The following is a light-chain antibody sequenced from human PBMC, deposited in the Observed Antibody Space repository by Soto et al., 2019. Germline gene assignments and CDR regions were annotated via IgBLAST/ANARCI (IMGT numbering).Light chain of an antibody. CDR2: GAF. CDR3: QQRNVWPPVT. J-gene: IGKJ5*01. Sequence: EIVLTHSPATLSLSPCERATLSCSASPSVTNFLAWYQQKPGQAPRLLIYGAFNRATGVPARFSGSGSGTDFTLTISSLEPEDSAVYYCQQRNVWPPVTFGQGTRLENK. V-gene: IGKV3-11*01. CDR1: PSVTNF.